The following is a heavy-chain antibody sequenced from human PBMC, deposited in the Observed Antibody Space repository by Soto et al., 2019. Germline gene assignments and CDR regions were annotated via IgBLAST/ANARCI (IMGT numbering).Heavy chain of an antibody. CDR1: GGSISSGGYS. V-gene: IGHV4-30-2*06. CDR2: TYQSGSA. D-gene: IGHD6-6*01. Sequence: SETLSLTCTVSGGSISSGGYSWTWIRQSPGKGLEWIGYTYQSGSAYYNPSLKSRVTISVDRSKNQFSLKLTSVTAADTAVYYCARVIERTSSYYFDYWGQGTLVTVSS. J-gene: IGHJ4*02. CDR3: ARVIERTSSYYFDY.